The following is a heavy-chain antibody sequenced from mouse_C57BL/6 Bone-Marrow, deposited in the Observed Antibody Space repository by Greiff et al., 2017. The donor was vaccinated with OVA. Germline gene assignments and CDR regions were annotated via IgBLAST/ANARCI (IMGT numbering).Heavy chain of an antibody. Sequence: VKLKEPGAELARPGASVKLSCKASGYTFTSYGISWVKQRTGQGLEWIGEIYPRSGNTYYNEKFKGKATLTADKSSSTAYVELRSLTSEDSAVYFCQPGRMIYCCGRFVYWYFDVWGTGTTVTVSS. CDR3: QPGRMIYCCGRFVYWYFDV. J-gene: IGHJ1*03. V-gene: IGHV1-81*01. CDR2: IYPRSGNT. CDR1: GYTFTSYG. D-gene: IGHD1-1*01.